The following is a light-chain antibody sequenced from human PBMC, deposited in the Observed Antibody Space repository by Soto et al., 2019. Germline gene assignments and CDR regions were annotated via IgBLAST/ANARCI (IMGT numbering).Light chain of an antibody. CDR1: QTSSSW. J-gene: IGKJ1*01. V-gene: IGKV1-5*03. CDR2: KAS. CDR3: QHYSSYSEA. Sequence: DIQMTQSPSTLSGSLGDRVTITCRASQTSSSWLAWYQQKPGKAPKLLIYKASTLESGVPSRFSGSGSGTEFTLTISSLPPDDFATYYCQHYSSYSEAFGQG.